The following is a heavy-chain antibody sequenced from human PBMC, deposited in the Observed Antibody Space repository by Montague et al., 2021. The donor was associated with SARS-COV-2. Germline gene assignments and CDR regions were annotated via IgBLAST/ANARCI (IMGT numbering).Heavy chain of an antibody. CDR2: IYWDDDK. Sequence: PALVKPTQTLTLTCTFSGLSLNTSGEGVGWVRQPPGEALEWLALIYWDDDKRYSPSLKSRSTISKDTTKNEVVLTVANMDPVDTATYYCARYGDYGSWFDPWGQGTLVTVSS. V-gene: IGHV2-5*02. CDR1: GLSLNTSGEG. J-gene: IGHJ5*02. CDR3: ARYGDYGSWFDP. D-gene: IGHD4-17*01.